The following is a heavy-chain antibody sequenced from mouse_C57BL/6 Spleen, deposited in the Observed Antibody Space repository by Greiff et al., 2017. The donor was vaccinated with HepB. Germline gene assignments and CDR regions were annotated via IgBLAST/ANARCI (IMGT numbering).Heavy chain of an antibody. CDR1: GYSFTDYN. Sequence: VQLKESGPELVKPGASVKISCKASGYSFTDYNMNWVKQSNGKSLEWIGVINPNYGTTSYNQKFKGKATLTVDQSSSTAYMQLNSLTSEDSAVYYCARPYDYDVNYAMDYWGQGTSVTVSS. CDR2: INPNYGTT. D-gene: IGHD2-4*01. J-gene: IGHJ4*01. CDR3: ARPYDYDVNYAMDY. V-gene: IGHV1-39*01.